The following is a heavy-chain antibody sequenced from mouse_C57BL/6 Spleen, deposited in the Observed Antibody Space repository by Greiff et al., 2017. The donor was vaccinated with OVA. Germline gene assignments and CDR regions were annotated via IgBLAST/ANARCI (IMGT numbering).Heavy chain of an antibody. CDR1: GYTFTDYN. Sequence: EVKLQESGPELVKPGASVKIPCKASGYTFTDYNMDWVKQSHGKSLEWIGDINPNNGGTIYNQKFKGKATLTVDKSSSTAYMELRSLTSEDTAVYYCAREGTYYSNSDAMDYWGQGTSVTVSS. D-gene: IGHD2-5*01. CDR3: AREGTYYSNSDAMDY. V-gene: IGHV1-18*01. J-gene: IGHJ4*01. CDR2: INPNNGGT.